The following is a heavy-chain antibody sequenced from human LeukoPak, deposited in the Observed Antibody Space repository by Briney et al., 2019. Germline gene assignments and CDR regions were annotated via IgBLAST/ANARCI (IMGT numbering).Heavy chain of an antibody. CDR1: GGSISSGVFW. J-gene: IGHJ4*02. Sequence: SQTLSLTCTVSGGSISSGVFWWSCIRQHPGKGLEWIVYIYYSGRTNYNPSLRSRVTISVDTAKNQFSLKLSSVTAADTAVYYCARGGNYGDYDGYFDYWGQGTLVTVSS. CDR2: IYYSGRT. CDR3: ARGGNYGDYDGYFDY. D-gene: IGHD4-17*01. V-gene: IGHV4-30-4*08.